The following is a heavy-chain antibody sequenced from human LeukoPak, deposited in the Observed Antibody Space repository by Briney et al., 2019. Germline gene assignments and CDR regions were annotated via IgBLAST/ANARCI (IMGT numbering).Heavy chain of an antibody. CDR1: RGSISSSSYY. V-gene: IGHV4-39*01. Sequence: SETLSLTCTVSRGSISSSSYYWGWIRQPPGKGLEWIESIYYSGSTYYNPSLKSRVTISVDTSKNQFSLKLSSVTAADTAVYYCATPPGIAVDGTDNFQHWGQRTLVTFSS. CDR3: ATPPGIAVDGTDNFQH. D-gene: IGHD6-19*01. CDR2: IYYSGST. J-gene: IGHJ1*01.